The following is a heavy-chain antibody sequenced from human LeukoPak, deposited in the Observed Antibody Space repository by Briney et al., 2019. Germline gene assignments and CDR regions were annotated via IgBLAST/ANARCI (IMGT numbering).Heavy chain of an antibody. CDR3: ALSGYGAEYFHQ. CDR1: GFTFSSYS. Sequence: GGSLRLSCAASGFTFSSYSMNWVRQAPGKGLEWVSSISSSSTYIYYTDSVKGRFTISRDNAKNSLYLQMNSLRAEDTAVYYCALSGYGAEYFHQWGQGTLVTVSS. J-gene: IGHJ1*01. V-gene: IGHV3-21*01. CDR2: ISSSSTYI. D-gene: IGHD5-18*01.